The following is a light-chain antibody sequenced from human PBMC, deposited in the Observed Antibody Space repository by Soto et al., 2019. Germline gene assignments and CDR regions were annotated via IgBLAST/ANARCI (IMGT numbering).Light chain of an antibody. Sequence: EIVLTQSPGTLSLSPGERATLSCRASQSVSSSYLAWYQQKPGQAPRLLIHGASNRATGIPERFSGSGSGTDFTLTISRLEPEDFAVYNCPQYASSPLTFGGGTKLETK. J-gene: IGKJ4*01. CDR1: QSVSSSY. CDR3: PQYASSPLT. V-gene: IGKV3-20*01. CDR2: GAS.